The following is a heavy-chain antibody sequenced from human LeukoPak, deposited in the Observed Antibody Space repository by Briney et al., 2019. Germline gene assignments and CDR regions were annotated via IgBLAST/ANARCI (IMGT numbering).Heavy chain of an antibody. CDR1: GFTFGSYA. V-gene: IGHV3-23*01. Sequence: HPGGSLRLSCAASGFTFGSYAMSWVRQAPGKGLEWVSAISGSGGSTYYADSVKGRFTISRDNSNNTLYLQMNSLRAEDTAVYYCAKTEGSGIAVAGYDFDYWGQGTLVTVSS. J-gene: IGHJ4*02. CDR2: ISGSGGST. CDR3: AKTEGSGIAVAGYDFDY. D-gene: IGHD6-19*01.